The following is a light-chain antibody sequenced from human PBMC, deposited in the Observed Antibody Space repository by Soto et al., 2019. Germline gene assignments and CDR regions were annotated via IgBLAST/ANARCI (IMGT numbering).Light chain of an antibody. CDR2: AAS. Sequence: DIQMTQSPSSLSAFVGDRVTITCRASRNLNRFLNWYQQKPGTAPKILINAASSLQNGVPSRFTGSGFGTEFTLTIDNLQPEDSAVYYCQQSQTFPLTFGGGTKVDIK. CDR1: RNLNRF. J-gene: IGKJ4*01. V-gene: IGKV1-39*01. CDR3: QQSQTFPLT.